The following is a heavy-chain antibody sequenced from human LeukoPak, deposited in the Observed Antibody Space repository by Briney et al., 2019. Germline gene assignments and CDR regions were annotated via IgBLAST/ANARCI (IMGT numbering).Heavy chain of an antibody. D-gene: IGHD1-1*01. CDR2: INQDVSET. CDR3: ARAATTGTVDY. J-gene: IGHJ4*02. CDR1: GFTSSIFL. Sequence: GGSLRLSCATSGFTSSIFLKSCVRPAPGKGVGWVANINQDVSETYYVDSVADRITISRDNANNSLYLQMNILRVEDPVVYYCARAATTGTVDYWGEGRSVTVSS. V-gene: IGHV3-7*01.